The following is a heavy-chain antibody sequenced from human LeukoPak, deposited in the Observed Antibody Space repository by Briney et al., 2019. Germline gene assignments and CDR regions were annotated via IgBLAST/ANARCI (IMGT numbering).Heavy chain of an antibody. CDR2: ISSSSSTI. CDR3: ARAAMVRGVIIPHFDY. V-gene: IGHV3-48*02. J-gene: IGHJ4*02. D-gene: IGHD3-10*01. Sequence: PRGSLRLSCAASGFTFSSYSMNWVRQAPGKGLEWVSYISSSSSTIYYADSVKGRFTISRDNAKNSLYLQMNSLRDEDTAVYYCARAAMVRGVIIPHFDYWGQGTLVTVSS. CDR1: GFTFSSYS.